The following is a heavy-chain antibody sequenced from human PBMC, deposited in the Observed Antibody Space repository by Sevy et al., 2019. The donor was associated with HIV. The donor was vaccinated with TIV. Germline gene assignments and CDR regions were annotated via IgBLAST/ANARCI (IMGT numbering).Heavy chain of an antibody. CDR2: IYTSGST. Sequence: SETLSLTCTVSGGSISSGSYYWSWIRQPAGKGLEWIGRIYTSGSTNYNPSLKSRVTISVDTSKNQFSLKLSSVTAADTAVYYCAREQVKGYYGSGSYFREWGQGTLVTVSS. D-gene: IGHD3-10*01. V-gene: IGHV4-61*02. CDR3: AREQVKGYYGSGSYFRE. CDR1: GGSISSGSYY. J-gene: IGHJ4*02.